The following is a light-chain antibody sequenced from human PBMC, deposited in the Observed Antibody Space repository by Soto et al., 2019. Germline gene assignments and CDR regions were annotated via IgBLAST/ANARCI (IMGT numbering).Light chain of an antibody. Sequence: EIVLTQSPGTLSLSPGERATLSCRAGQSVSSNFLAWYQQKPGQAPRLLIYGASSRATGIPDRFSGSGSGTEVTLTISKLEPEDFAVYYCHQYGTSTQAFGPGTKVDIK. CDR2: GAS. CDR3: HQYGTSTQA. J-gene: IGKJ3*01. CDR1: QSVSSNF. V-gene: IGKV3-20*01.